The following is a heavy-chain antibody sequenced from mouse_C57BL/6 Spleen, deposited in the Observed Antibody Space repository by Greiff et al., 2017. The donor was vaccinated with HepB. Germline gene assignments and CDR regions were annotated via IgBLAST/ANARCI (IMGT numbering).Heavy chain of an antibody. Sequence: QVQLQQSGAELVRPGASVTLSCKASGYTFTDYEMHWVKQTPVHGLEWIGAIDPETGGTAYNQKFKGKAILTADKSTSTAYMELRSLTSEDSAGYYCTRGFLFAYWGQGTLVTVSA. J-gene: IGHJ3*01. CDR1: GYTFTDYE. CDR2: IDPETGGT. V-gene: IGHV1-15*01. CDR3: TRGFLFAY.